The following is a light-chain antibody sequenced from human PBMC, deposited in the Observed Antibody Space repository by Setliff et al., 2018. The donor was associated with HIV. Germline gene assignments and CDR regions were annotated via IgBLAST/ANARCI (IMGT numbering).Light chain of an antibody. CDR2: GYT. CDR3: QSYDSSLSGCYV. CDR1: SSNIGAGYD. Sequence: QSVLTQPPSVSGAPGQRVTISCTGSSSNIGAGYDVHWYRQLPGTAPELLIYGYTNRASGVPDRFSGSKSGTSASLAITGLQAEDEADYYCQSYDSSLSGCYVFGTGTKGTVL. J-gene: IGLJ1*01. V-gene: IGLV1-40*01.